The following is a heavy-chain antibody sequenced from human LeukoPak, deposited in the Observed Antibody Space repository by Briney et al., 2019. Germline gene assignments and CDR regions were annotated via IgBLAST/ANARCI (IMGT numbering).Heavy chain of an antibody. J-gene: IGHJ4*02. D-gene: IGHD1-26*01. CDR1: GGSISSPDYF. CDR3: ARIVRVGADPGYFDY. Sequence: SETLSLTCTVSGGSISSPDYFWAWIRQAPGQGLEWIGTVYYSGDSYYNPSLKSRVTISEDTSKNHFSLKLRSVTVADTAVYYCARIVRVGADPGYFDYWGQGTLVTVSS. CDR2: VYYSGDS. V-gene: IGHV4-39*07.